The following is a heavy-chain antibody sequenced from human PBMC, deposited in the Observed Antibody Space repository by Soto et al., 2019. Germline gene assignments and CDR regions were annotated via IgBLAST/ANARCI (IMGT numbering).Heavy chain of an antibody. V-gene: IGHV1-18*01. Sequence: QVQLVQSGADVKKPGASVKVSCKASGYNFTSYGISWVRQAPGQGLEWMGWISPHNDRTKYARRFQDRVTMTTETPTSTVYMELGSLRSDDTAVYYWARDLYYSSGRYFDHDAFDLWGQGTVVTVSS. CDR3: ARDLYYSSGRYFDHDAFDL. J-gene: IGHJ3*01. D-gene: IGHD6-19*01. CDR2: ISPHNDRT. CDR1: GYNFTSYG.